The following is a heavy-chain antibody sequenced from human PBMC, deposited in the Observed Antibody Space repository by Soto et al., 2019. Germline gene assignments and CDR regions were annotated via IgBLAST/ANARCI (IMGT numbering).Heavy chain of an antibody. CDR1: GYSFTSYW. CDR2: IDPSDSYT. D-gene: IGHD3-22*01. V-gene: IGHV5-10-1*01. J-gene: IGHJ4*02. Sequence: GESLKISCKGSGYSFTSYWISWVRQMPGKGLEWMGRIDPSDSYTNYSPSFQGHVTISADKSISTAYLQWSSLKASDTAMYYCARSADYYDSSGYYQFDYWGQGTLVTVSS. CDR3: ARSADYYDSSGYYQFDY.